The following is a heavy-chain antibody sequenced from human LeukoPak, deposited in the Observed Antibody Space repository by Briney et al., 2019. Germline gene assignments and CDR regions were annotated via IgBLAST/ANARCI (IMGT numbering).Heavy chain of an antibody. D-gene: IGHD3-10*01. J-gene: IGHJ3*02. CDR1: GFSVSIKY. V-gene: IGHV3-53*01. CDR2: LYSSGTT. Sequence: GGSLRLSCAASGFSVSIKYMNWVRQAPGKGLEWVSILYSSGTTYYANSVKGRFTISRGNSENKLFLQMNSLRAEDTAVYYCARGGFGPSDALDIWGQGTMVTVSS. CDR3: ARGGFGPSDALDI.